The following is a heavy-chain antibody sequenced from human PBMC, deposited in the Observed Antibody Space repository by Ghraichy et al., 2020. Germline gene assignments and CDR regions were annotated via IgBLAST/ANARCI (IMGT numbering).Heavy chain of an antibody. V-gene: IGHV3-23*01. J-gene: IGHJ4*02. CDR1: GFSFSSYA. CDR3: AKKRFYYDSSGSDY. Sequence: GGSLRLSCAASGFSFSSYAMSWVRQAPGKGLEWVSGITASGDSTYYTDSVKGRFTISRDNSKNTLYLQMNSLRAEDTAVYSCAKKRFYYDSSGSDYWGQGTLVTVSS. CDR2: ITASGDST. D-gene: IGHD3-22*01.